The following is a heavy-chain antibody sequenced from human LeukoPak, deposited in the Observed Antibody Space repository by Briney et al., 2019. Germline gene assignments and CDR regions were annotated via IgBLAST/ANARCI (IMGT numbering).Heavy chain of an antibody. CDR3: ARDITVTKPYYYYYGMDV. D-gene: IGHD4-11*01. Sequence: GGSLRLSCAASGFIFSSYRMNWVRQAPGKGLEWVSSISSSSSYIYYADSVKGRFTISRDNPKNSLYLQMNSLRAEDTAVYYCARDITVTKPYYYYYGMDVWGQGTTVTVSS. J-gene: IGHJ6*02. CDR1: GFIFSSYR. V-gene: IGHV3-21*01. CDR2: ISSSSSYI.